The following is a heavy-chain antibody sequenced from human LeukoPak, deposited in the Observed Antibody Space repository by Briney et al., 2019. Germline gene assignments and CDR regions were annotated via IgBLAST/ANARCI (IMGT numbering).Heavy chain of an antibody. D-gene: IGHD2-8*02. Sequence: SQTLSLTCTVSGGSISSGGYYWSWIRQHPGKGLEWIGYIYYSGSTYYNPSLKSRVTISVDTSKNQFSLKLSSVTAADTAVYYCARDLDTGRNAFDIWGQGTMVTVSS. V-gene: IGHV4-31*03. CDR3: ARDLDTGRNAFDI. J-gene: IGHJ3*02. CDR2: IYYSGST. CDR1: GGSISSGGYY.